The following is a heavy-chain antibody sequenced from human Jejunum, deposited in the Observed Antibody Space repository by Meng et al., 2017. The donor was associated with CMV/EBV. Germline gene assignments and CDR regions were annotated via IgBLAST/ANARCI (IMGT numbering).Heavy chain of an antibody. V-gene: IGHV3-7*01. J-gene: IGHJ4*02. Sequence: LSCAASGFIFRNYWMSWARQAPGRGLEWVASMKTDGSEKYYVDSVKGRFTMSRDNAKNSLYLQMNSLRAEDTAVYYCARGNALDYWGLGTLVTVSS. CDR1: GFIFRNYW. CDR2: MKTDGSEK. CDR3: ARGNALDY.